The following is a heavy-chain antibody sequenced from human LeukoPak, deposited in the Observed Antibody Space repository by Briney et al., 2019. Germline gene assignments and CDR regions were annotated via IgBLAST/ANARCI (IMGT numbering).Heavy chain of an antibody. CDR3: ARAYNWNDLDY. Sequence: GGSLRLSCAASGFTFSSYAMHWVRQAPGKGLEWVAVISYDGSNKSYADSVKGRFTISRDNAKNSLYLQMNSLRAEDTAVYYCARAYNWNDLDYWGQGTLVTVSS. CDR1: GFTFSSYA. CDR2: ISYDGSNK. D-gene: IGHD1-20*01. J-gene: IGHJ4*02. V-gene: IGHV3-30*04.